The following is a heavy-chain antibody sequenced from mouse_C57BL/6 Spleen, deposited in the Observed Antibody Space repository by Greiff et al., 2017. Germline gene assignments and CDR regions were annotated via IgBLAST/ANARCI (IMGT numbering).Heavy chain of an antibody. CDR1: GFTFSSYA. D-gene: IGHD2-4*01. V-gene: IGHV5-9-1*02. CDR3: TRGEYDFSWFAY. CDR2: ISSGGDYI. Sequence: EVQVVESGEGLVKPGGSLKLSCAASGFTFSSYAMSWVRQTPEKRLEWVASISSGGDYIYYSDTVKGRFTISRDNARNTLYLQMSSLKSEDTAMYYCTRGEYDFSWFAYWGQGTLVTVSA. J-gene: IGHJ3*01.